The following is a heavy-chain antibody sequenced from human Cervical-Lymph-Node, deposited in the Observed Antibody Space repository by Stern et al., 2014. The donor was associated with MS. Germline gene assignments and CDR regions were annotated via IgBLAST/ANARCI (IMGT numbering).Heavy chain of an antibody. D-gene: IGHD5-18*01. J-gene: IGHJ6*02. V-gene: IGHV3-15*01. CDR3: STGGYSNSRYWYNGFDV. CDR2: IKSEFDGATA. Sequence: EVQLLESGGGLVKPGESLRLSCTASGFTFTNVWINWVRQAPGKGLEWVAQIKSEFDGATADYAAPVKGRFTVSRDGSSNTVDLQMNSLKTEDTAVYYCSTGGYSNSRYWYNGFDVWGQGTTVTVSS. CDR1: GFTFTNVW.